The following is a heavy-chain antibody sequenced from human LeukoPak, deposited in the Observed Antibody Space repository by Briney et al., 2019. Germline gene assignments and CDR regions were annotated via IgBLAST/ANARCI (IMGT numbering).Heavy chain of an antibody. D-gene: IGHD3-9*01. CDR1: SDSISGFY. J-gene: IGHJ6*03. CDR3: ARGTSIYDIAKGSYYYYYMDV. CDR2: TYYSGTT. V-gene: IGHV4-59*01. Sequence: PSETLSLTCTVYSDSISGFYWRCIRQPPGKGLGWNGYTYYSGTTNYTHSLKSRVTISVDTSKNPSSLKLSSVTAADTAVYYCARGTSIYDIAKGSYYYYYMDVWGKGTTVTVSS.